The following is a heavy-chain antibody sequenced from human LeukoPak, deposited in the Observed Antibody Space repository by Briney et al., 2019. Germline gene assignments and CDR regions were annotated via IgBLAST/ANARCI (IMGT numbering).Heavy chain of an antibody. D-gene: IGHD5-18*01. CDR2: MNPSSGNT. Sequence: GASVKVSCKAARYTFSSYDINCVRQAPGQGVENMGWMNPSSGNTGYTQKFQGRITMTRDTSIGTAYMELSSLKSEDTALYYCTRMRGYTYGYWYLDLWGRGTLVTVSS. J-gene: IGHJ2*01. CDR1: RYTFSSYD. CDR3: TRMRGYTYGYWYLDL. V-gene: IGHV1-8*01.